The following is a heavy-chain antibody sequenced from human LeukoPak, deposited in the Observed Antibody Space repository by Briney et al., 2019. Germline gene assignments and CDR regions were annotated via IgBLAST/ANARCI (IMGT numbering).Heavy chain of an antibody. J-gene: IGHJ4*02. CDR2: MYNRGST. D-gene: IGHD6-19*01. CDR3: ARAEKAVTGTLDS. Sequence: SETLSLTCTVSGDSISNYYWSWIRQPPGKELEWIGYMYNRGSTIYNPSLKSRVTVSTDTSKNQFSLRLTSVTAADTAVYYCARAEKAVTGTLDSWGQGTLITVSS. V-gene: IGHV4-59*01. CDR1: GDSISNYY.